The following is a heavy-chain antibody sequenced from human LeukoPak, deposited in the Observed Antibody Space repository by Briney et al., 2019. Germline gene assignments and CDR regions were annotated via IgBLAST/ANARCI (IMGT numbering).Heavy chain of an antibody. Sequence: PSETLSLTCTVSGGSISSSSYYWSWIRQPPGKGLEWIGYIYYSGSPNYNPSLKSRVTISVDTSKNQFSLKLSSVTTADTAVYYCAREREWIQFPAMRSYYYMDVWGKGTTVTVSS. CDR1: GGSISSSSYY. D-gene: IGHD5-18*01. CDR3: AREREWIQFPAMRSYYYMDV. CDR2: IYYSGSP. V-gene: IGHV4-61*01. J-gene: IGHJ6*03.